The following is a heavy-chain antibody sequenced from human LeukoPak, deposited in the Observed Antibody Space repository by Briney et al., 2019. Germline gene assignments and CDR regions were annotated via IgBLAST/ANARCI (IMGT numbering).Heavy chain of an antibody. V-gene: IGHV4-30-2*01. D-gene: IGHD2-2*01. J-gene: IGHJ4*02. CDR1: GGSISSGGYY. CDR2: IYHSGST. Sequence: SETLSLTCTVSGGSISSGGYYWSWIRQPPGKGLEWIGYIYHSGSTYYNPSLKSRVTISVDRSKNQFSLKLSSVTAADTAVYYCARETVVVPAAIGKAIDYWGQGTLVTVSS. CDR3: ARETVVVPAAIGKAIDY.